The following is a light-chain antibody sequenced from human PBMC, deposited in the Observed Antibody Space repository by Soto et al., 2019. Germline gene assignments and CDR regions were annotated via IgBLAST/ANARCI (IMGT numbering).Light chain of an antibody. CDR1: SSDVGSYNL. Sequence: QSALTQPASVSGSPGQSITISCTGTSSDVGSYNLVSWYQQHPGKAPKLMIYEGGKRPSGVSNRFSGFKSGNTASLTISGLQAEDEADYYCCSYAGSSTHVVFGGGTKLTVL. V-gene: IGLV2-23*01. J-gene: IGLJ2*01. CDR2: EGG. CDR3: CSYAGSSTHVV.